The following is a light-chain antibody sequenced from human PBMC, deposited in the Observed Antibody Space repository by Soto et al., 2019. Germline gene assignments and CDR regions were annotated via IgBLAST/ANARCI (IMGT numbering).Light chain of an antibody. Sequence: DIQMTQSPSTLSASVGDRVTITCRASKRLSSWLAWYQQKPGKAPKLLIYKASSLESGVPSRFSGSGSGTEFTLTISSLQPDDFATYYCQEYTNWTFGQGTKVDIK. CDR1: KRLSSW. CDR2: KAS. J-gene: IGKJ1*01. CDR3: QEYTNWT. V-gene: IGKV1-5*03.